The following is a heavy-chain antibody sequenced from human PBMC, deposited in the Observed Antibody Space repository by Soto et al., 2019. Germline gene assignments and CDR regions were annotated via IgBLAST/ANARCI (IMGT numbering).Heavy chain of an antibody. Sequence: AWSRSLSSASSGSTFSNDSMILVRPAPGKGLEWVSAISGSGGSTYYADSVKGRFTISRDNSKNTLYLQMNSLRAEDTAVYYCATEGYNWNDVNWFDPWGQGTLVTVSS. CDR2: ISGSGGST. CDR1: GSTFSNDS. J-gene: IGHJ5*02. V-gene: IGHV3-23*01. CDR3: ATEGYNWNDVNWFDP. D-gene: IGHD1-20*01.